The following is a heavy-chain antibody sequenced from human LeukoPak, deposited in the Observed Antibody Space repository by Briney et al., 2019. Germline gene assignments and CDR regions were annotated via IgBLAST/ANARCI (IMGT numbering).Heavy chain of an antibody. CDR2: IKDDGTEI. CDR3: VRRGNRWGDY. J-gene: IGHJ4*02. Sequence: GGSLRLSCEGSGFTFSDCWMSWIRQTPGKGLEWVANIKDDGTEIYYVDPVKGRFTISRDNAKNSLYLQMNSLRAEDTAVYYCVRRGNRWGDYWGQGTLVTVSS. D-gene: IGHD3-16*01. CDR1: GFTFSDCW. V-gene: IGHV3-7*01.